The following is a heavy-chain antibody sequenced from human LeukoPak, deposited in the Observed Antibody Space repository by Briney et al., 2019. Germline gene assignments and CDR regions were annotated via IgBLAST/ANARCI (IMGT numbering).Heavy chain of an antibody. CDR2: IYYSGST. V-gene: IGHV4-31*03. D-gene: IGHD1-7*01. CDR1: GGSISSGGYY. J-gene: IGHJ5*02. Sequence: KTSETLSLTCTVSGGSISSGGYYWSWIRQHPGKGLEWIGYIYYSGSTYYNPSLKSRVTISVDTSKNQFSLKLSSVTAVDTAVYYCARGKTKGPRFAFDPWGQGTLVTVSS. CDR3: ARGKTKGPRFAFDP.